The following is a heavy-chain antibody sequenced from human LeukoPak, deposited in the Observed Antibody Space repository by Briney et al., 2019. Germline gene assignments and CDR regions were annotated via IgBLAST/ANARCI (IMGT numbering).Heavy chain of an antibody. Sequence: TGGSLRLSCAASGFTVSTYAMNWVRQAPGKGLEWVSVVTDNGVTTYYADSVKGRFTISRDNSKNTVYLQMNSLRAEDTAVYYCAKDPYGTRYFDYWGQGTLVTVSS. CDR2: VTDNGVTT. CDR1: GFTVSTYA. J-gene: IGHJ4*02. V-gene: IGHV3-23*01. D-gene: IGHD2-2*01. CDR3: AKDPYGTRYFDY.